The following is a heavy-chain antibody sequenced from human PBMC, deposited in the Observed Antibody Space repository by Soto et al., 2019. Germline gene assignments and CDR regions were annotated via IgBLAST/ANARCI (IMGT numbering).Heavy chain of an antibody. CDR3: TRDTPHGYYHDSSGFPTPTDY. D-gene: IGHD3-22*01. V-gene: IGHV3-49*04. J-gene: IGHJ4*02. Sequence: PGGSLRLSCTASGFTFGDYAMSWVRQAPGKGLEWVGFIRSKAYGGTTEYAASVKGRFTISRDDSKSIAYLQMNSLKTEDTAVYYCTRDTPHGYYHDSSGFPTPTDYWGQGTLVTVSS. CDR1: GFTFGDYA. CDR2: IRSKAYGGTT.